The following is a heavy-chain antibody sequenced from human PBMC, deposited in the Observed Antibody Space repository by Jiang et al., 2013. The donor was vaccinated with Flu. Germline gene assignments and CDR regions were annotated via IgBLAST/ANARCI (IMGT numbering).Heavy chain of an antibody. CDR1: GAGSTFSNYA. CDR3: ASSIYYDFWSGYSSLFYY. J-gene: IGHJ4*02. Sequence: KKPGSSVKVSCKASGAGSTFSNYAIHWLRQAPGQGFEWMGVIILPLATTNYAQHFQGRLTMSADESTSTAYMELSSLRSEDTAVYYCASSIYYDFWSGYSSLFYYWGQGTLVTVSS. V-gene: IGHV1-69*01. CDR2: IILPLATT. D-gene: IGHD3-3*01.